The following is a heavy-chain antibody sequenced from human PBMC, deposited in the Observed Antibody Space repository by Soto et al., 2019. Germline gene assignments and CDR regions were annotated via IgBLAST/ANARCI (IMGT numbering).Heavy chain of an antibody. V-gene: IGHV3-23*01. CDR1: GFTFSSYA. Sequence: EVQLLESGGGLVQPGGSLRLSCAASGFTFSSYAMSWVRQAPGKGLEWVSAISGSGGSTYYADSVKGRFTISRDNSKNTLYLQMNSLRAEDTAVYYCAKGLLNYGSSGHKPNSYYYYGMDVWGQGTTVTVSS. J-gene: IGHJ6*02. D-gene: IGHD3-22*01. CDR2: ISGSGGST. CDR3: AKGLLNYGSSGHKPNSYYYYGMDV.